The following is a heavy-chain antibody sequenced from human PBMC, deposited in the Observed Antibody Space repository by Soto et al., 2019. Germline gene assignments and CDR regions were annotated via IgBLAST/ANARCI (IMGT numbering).Heavy chain of an antibody. D-gene: IGHD2-2*01. CDR3: AKSGWGVVVPAVNWYFDL. Sequence: GGSLRLSCAASEFTFSDYAMTWDRQAPGKEPEWVSGISGSGGSTYYADSVEGRFTISRDNSKNTLYLQMNSLRAEDTAVYYCAKSGWGVVVPAVNWYFDLWGRGTLVTVSS. CDR2: ISGSGGST. J-gene: IGHJ2*01. V-gene: IGHV3-23*01. CDR1: EFTFSDYA.